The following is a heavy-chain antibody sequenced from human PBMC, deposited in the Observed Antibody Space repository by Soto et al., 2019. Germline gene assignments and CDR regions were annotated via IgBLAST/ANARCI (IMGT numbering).Heavy chain of an antibody. CDR3: AKDLVKTNSWPGE. Sequence: HVQLVESGGGVVQPGRSLRLSCVVSGFNFSSYGMHWVRQAPGKGLEWVAVISYDGSHKAFADSVKGRVAISRDNSKKPVFPPMEPPREEDTGLYYWAKDLVKTNSWPGERGPGTLVTVSS. CDR2: ISYDGSHK. V-gene: IGHV3-30*18. D-gene: IGHD4-4*01. CDR1: GFNFSSYG. J-gene: IGHJ1*01.